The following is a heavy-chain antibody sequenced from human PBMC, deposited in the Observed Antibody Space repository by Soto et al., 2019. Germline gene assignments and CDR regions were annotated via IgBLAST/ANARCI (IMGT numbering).Heavy chain of an antibody. V-gene: IGHV3-53*01. CDR1: GSTVNSNY. CDR3: ARGLGREYHDNGGHFHLDY. Sequence: GGSLRLSCAASGSTVNSNYLTWVRQAPGKGLKWVSVLYPDGRAYYADSVKGRFTISTDNSKNTVFLQMNTLRAEDTAFYYCARGLGREYHDNGGHFHLDYWGQGTLVTVSS. J-gene: IGHJ4*02. CDR2: LYPDGRA. D-gene: IGHD3-22*01.